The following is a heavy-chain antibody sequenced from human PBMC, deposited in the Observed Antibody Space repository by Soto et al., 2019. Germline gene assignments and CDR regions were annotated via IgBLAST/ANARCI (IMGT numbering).Heavy chain of an antibody. CDR3: ARVKRDDYNVRPDYFDY. V-gene: IGHV4-59*01. J-gene: IGHJ4*02. CDR2: IYYTGST. D-gene: IGHD4-4*01. CDR1: GGSIRTYY. Sequence: PSETLSLTCTVSGGSIRTYYWSWIRQPPGKGLEWIGYIYYTGSTNYNPSLQSRVTISVDTSKNQFSLKLSSVTAADTAVYYCARVKRDDYNVRPDYFDYWGQGTLVTVSS.